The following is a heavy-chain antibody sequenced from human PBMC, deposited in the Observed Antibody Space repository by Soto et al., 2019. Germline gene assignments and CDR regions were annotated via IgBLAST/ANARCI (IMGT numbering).Heavy chain of an antibody. CDR3: AKCHREFYGDYDY. CDR2: ISYDGSNK. V-gene: IGHV3-30*18. J-gene: IGHJ4*02. D-gene: IGHD4-17*01. CDR1: GFTFSSYG. Sequence: PGGSLRLSCAASGFTFSSYGMHWVRQAPGKGLEWVAVISYDGSNKYYADSVKGRFTISRDNSKNTLYLQTNSLRAEDTAVYYCAKCHREFYGDYDYWGQGTLVIVSS.